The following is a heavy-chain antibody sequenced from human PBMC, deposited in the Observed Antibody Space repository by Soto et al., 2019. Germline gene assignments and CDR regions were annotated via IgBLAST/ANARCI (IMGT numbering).Heavy chain of an antibody. D-gene: IGHD6-6*01. V-gene: IGHV4-4*02. CDR3: ARDNRWQLGKHYYYGMDV. CDR1: GGSISRSNW. J-gene: IGHJ6*02. CDR2: IYHSGST. Sequence: QVQLQESGPGLVQPSGTLSLTCAVSGGSISRSNWWSWVRQPPGKGMEWIGEIYHSGSTNYNPSLKSRVTILVDKSKNQFSLKLSSVNAADTAVYYCARDNRWQLGKHYYYGMDVWGQGTTVTVSS.